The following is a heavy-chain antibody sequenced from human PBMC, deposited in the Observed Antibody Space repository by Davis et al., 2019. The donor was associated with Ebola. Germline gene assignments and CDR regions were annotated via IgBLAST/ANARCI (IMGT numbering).Heavy chain of an antibody. D-gene: IGHD2/OR15-2a*01. CDR1: GFTVSSNY. Sequence: ESLKISCAASGFTVSSNYMSWVRQAPGKGLEWIGSIYYSGSTYYNPSLKSRVTISVDTSKNQFSLKLSSVTAADTAVYYCAISSSSEYYYYYVDYWGQGTLVTVSS. V-gene: IGHV4-59*05. J-gene: IGHJ4*02. CDR2: IYYSGST. CDR3: AISSSSEYYYYYVDY.